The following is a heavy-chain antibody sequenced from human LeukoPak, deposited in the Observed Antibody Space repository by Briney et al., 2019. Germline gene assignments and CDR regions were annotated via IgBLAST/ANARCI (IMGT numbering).Heavy chain of an antibody. CDR3: AKDAIGYSSSWYDY. CDR2: ISGSGGST. V-gene: IGHV3-23*01. Sequence: LAGGSLRLSCAASGFTFSSYAMSWVRQAPGKGLEWVSAISGSGGSTYYADSVKGRFTISRDNSKNTLYLQMNSLRAEDTAVYYCAKDAIGYSSSWYDYWGQGTLVTVSS. J-gene: IGHJ4*02. CDR1: GFTFSSYA. D-gene: IGHD6-13*01.